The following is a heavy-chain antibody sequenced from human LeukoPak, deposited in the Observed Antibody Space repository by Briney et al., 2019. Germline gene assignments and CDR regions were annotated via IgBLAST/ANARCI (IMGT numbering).Heavy chain of an antibody. V-gene: IGHV3-30-3*01. J-gene: IGHJ4*02. Sequence: PGGSLRLSCAASGFTFSSYAMHWVRQAPGKGLEWVAVISYDGSNKYYADSVKGRFTISRDNSKNTLYLQMNSLRAEDTAVYYCARDLLYPDILTGVSHFDYWGQGTLVTVSS. CDR1: GFTFSSYA. CDR2: ISYDGSNK. D-gene: IGHD3-9*01. CDR3: ARDLLYPDILTGVSHFDY.